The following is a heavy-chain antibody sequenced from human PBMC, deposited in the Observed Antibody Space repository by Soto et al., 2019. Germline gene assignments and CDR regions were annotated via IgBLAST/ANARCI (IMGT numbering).Heavy chain of an antibody. J-gene: IGHJ4*02. D-gene: IGHD6-19*01. V-gene: IGHV4-59*01. CDR1: GGSISSYY. CDR3: ARDSSGFLDY. CDR2: IYYSGST. Sequence: SETLSLTCTVSGGSISSYYWSWIRQPPGKGLEWIGYIYYSGSTNYNPSLKSRVTISVDTSKNQFSLKLSSVTAADTAVYYCARDSSGFLDYWGQGTLVTVSS.